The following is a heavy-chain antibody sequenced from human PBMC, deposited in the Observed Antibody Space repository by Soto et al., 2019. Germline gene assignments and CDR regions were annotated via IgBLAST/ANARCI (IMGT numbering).Heavy chain of an antibody. J-gene: IGHJ6*02. D-gene: IGHD2-15*01. CDR3: ARTLVVAATNYYYGMDV. CDR1: GGTFSSYA. Sequence: GASVKVSCKASGGTFSSYAISWVRQAPGQGLEWMGGIIPIFGTANYAQKFQGRVTITADKSTSTAYMELSSLRSEGTAVYYCARTLVVAATNYYYGMDVWGQGTTVTVSS. V-gene: IGHV1-69*06. CDR2: IIPIFGTA.